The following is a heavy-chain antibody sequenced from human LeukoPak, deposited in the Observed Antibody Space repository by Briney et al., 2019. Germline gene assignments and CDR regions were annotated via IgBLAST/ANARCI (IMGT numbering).Heavy chain of an antibody. Sequence: PSETLSLTCTVSGGSISSYYWSWIRQPAGKGLEWIGRIYTSGSTNYNPSLKSRVTMSVDTSKNQFSLKLSSVTAADTAVYYCARGGYCSSTRYYGDAFDIWGEGTLLTVSS. J-gene: IGHJ3*02. V-gene: IGHV4-4*07. CDR1: GGSISSYY. CDR2: IYTSGST. CDR3: ARGGYCSSTRYYGDAFDI. D-gene: IGHD2-2*01.